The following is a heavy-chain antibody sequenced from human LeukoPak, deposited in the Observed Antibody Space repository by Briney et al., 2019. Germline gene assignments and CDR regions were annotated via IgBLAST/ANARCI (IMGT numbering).Heavy chain of an antibody. CDR3: AKARGSSVYEQFDY. CDR1: GFTFSSYS. Sequence: PGGSLRLSCAASGFTFSSYSMNWVRQAPGKGLEWVSYISSSSSTIYYADSVKGRFTISRDNSKNTLYLQMNSLRADNTAVYYCAKARGSSVYEQFDYWGQGTQVTVSP. V-gene: IGHV3-48*01. J-gene: IGHJ4*02. D-gene: IGHD5/OR15-5a*01. CDR2: ISSSSSTI.